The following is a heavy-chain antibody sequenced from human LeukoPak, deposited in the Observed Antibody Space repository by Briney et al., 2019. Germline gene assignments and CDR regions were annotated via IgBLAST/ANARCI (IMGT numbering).Heavy chain of an antibody. CDR3: ARVSTYSAIDY. J-gene: IGHJ4*02. V-gene: IGHV3-74*01. CDR1: GFTFSSYW. D-gene: IGHD1-26*01. CDR2: INSDGSST. Sequence: GGSLRLSCAASGFTFSSYWMHWVRQGPGKGLVWVSRINSDGSSTSYADSVKGRFTISRDNAKNTLYLQMSSLRAEDTAVYYCARVSTYSAIDYWGQGTLVTVSS.